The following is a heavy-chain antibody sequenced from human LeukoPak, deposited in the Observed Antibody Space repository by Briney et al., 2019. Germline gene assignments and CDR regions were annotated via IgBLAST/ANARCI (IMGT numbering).Heavy chain of an antibody. D-gene: IGHD3-16*01. CDR3: ARGGGLDV. J-gene: IGHJ6*02. CDR1: GFSFSSYG. Sequence: GRSLTLSCIPSGFSFSSYGMHWARQAPGKGLEWVASINHNGNVNYYVDSVKGRSTISRDNAKNSLYLQMSNLRAEDTAVYFCARGGGLDVWGQGATVTVSS. V-gene: IGHV3-7*03. CDR2: INHNGNVN.